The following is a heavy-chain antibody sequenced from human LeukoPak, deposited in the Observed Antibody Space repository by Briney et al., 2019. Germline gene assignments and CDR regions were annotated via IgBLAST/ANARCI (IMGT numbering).Heavy chain of an antibody. CDR3: ASPCGGDCPFDY. D-gene: IGHD2-21*02. CDR1: GGSISSSSYY. V-gene: IGHV4-39*01. Sequence: PSETLSLTCTVSGGSISSSSYYWGWIRQPPGKGLEWIGSIYYSGSTYYNPSLKSRVTISVDTSKNQFSLRRSSVTAADTAVYYCASPCGGDCPFDYGGQGTLVTVSS. CDR2: IYYSGST. J-gene: IGHJ4*02.